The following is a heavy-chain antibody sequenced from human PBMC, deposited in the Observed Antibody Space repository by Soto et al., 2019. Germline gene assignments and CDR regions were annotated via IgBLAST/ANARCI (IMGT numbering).Heavy chain of an antibody. D-gene: IGHD5-18*01. Sequence: SETLSLTCTVSGGSINTFYWSWVRQPAEKGLEWIGRIFSSGSTSFNPSLESRVAMSVDTSKNHFSLNLSSVTAADMAVYYCAREGSYSAYNFAHGIQLWSFDFWGQGALVTVSS. CDR2: IFSSGST. J-gene: IGHJ4*02. CDR3: AREGSYSAYNFAHGIQLWSFDF. CDR1: GGSINTFY. V-gene: IGHV4-4*07.